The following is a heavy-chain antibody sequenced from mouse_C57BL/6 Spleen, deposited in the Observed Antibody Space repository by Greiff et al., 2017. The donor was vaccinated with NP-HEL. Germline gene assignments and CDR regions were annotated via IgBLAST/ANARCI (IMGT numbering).Heavy chain of an antibody. CDR2: ISYSGST. CDR3: ARWHDPYWYFDV. CDR1: GYSITSGYD. Sequence: DVKLVESGPGMVKPSQSLSLTCTVTGYSITSGYDWHWIRHFPGNKLEWMGYISYSGSTNYNPSLKSRISITHDTSKNHFFLKLNSVTTEDTATYYCARWHDPYWYFDVWGTGTTVTVSS. J-gene: IGHJ1*03. D-gene: IGHD2-3*01. V-gene: IGHV3-1*01.